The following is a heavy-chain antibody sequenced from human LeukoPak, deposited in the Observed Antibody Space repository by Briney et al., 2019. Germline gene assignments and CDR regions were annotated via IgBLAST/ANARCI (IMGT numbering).Heavy chain of an antibody. CDR2: ISGSGGST. CDR1: GFTFSSYA. V-gene: IGHV3-23*01. Sequence: AGGSLRLSCAASGFTFSSYAMSWVRQAPGTGLEWVSTISGSGGSTYYAGSVKGRFTISRDNAKNSLYLQMNSLRAEDTAVYYCARNRDLGDYYGSGSYDYWGQGTLVTVSS. CDR3: ARNRDLGDYYGSGSYDY. D-gene: IGHD3-10*01. J-gene: IGHJ4*02.